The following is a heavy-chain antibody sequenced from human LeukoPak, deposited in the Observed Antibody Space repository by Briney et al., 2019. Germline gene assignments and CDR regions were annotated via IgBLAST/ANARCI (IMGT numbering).Heavy chain of an antibody. CDR2: IIPIFGTA. J-gene: IGHJ6*02. Sequence: SVKVSCKASGGTFSSYAISWVRQAPGQGLEWMGGIIPIFGTANYAQKFQGRVTITADESTSTAYMELSSLRSEDTAVYYCARDPRVVVVPAAYRTPPYYYYYGMDVWGQGTTVTVSS. CDR1: GGTFSSYA. V-gene: IGHV1-69*13. CDR3: ARDPRVVVVPAAYRTPPYYYYYGMDV. D-gene: IGHD2-2*01.